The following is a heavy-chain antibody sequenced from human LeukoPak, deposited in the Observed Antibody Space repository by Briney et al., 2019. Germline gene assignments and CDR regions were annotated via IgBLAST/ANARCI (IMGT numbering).Heavy chain of an antibody. CDR2: IIPMFGTA. D-gene: IGHD5-12*01. V-gene: IGHV1-69*06. Sequence: ASAKVSCKASGGTFDSHAISWVRQAPGQGLEWMGAIIPMFGTANYAQKFQGRVAIIADKSTSTAYMELSSLRSEDTAVYYCASAQNNHGYVYYGMDVWGKGTTVTVSS. J-gene: IGHJ6*04. CDR3: ASAQNNHGYVYYGMDV. CDR1: GGTFDSHA.